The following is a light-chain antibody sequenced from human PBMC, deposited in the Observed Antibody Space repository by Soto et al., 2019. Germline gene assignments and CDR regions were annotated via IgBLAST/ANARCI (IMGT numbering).Light chain of an antibody. CDR3: QQYSSHST. CDR2: QAS. J-gene: IGKJ1*01. Sequence: DIHITQSHSTLSASVGYRFTITCRASQSTSSYLAWYQQKPGKAPKLLIYQASSLENGVPSRFSGSGSGTEFSLTISSLQPDDFATYYCQQYSSHSTFGQGTKVDTK. V-gene: IGKV1-5*03. CDR1: QSTSSY.